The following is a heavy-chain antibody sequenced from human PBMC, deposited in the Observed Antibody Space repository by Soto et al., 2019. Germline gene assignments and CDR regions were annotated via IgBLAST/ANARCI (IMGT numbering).Heavy chain of an antibody. CDR2: IIPIFGTA. V-gene: IGHV1-69*13. Sequence: SVKVSCKASGGTFSSYAISWVRQAPGQGLEWMGGIIPIFGTANYAQKFQGRVTITADESTSTAYMELSSLRSEDTAVYYCATEYSGYESLLFDYWGQGTLVTVSS. D-gene: IGHD5-12*01. CDR3: ATEYSGYESLLFDY. J-gene: IGHJ4*02. CDR1: GGTFSSYA.